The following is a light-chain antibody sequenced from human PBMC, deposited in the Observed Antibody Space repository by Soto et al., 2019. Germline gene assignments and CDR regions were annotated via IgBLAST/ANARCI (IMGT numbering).Light chain of an antibody. CDR2: AAS. CDR1: QSISSY. CDR3: QQYNSS. Sequence: DIQMTQSPSSLSASVGDRVTITCRASQSISSYLNWYQQKPGKAPKLLIYAASSLESGVPSRFSGSGSGTDFTLTISSLQPEDFATYYCQQYNSSFGQGTKVDIK. V-gene: IGKV1-39*01. J-gene: IGKJ1*01.